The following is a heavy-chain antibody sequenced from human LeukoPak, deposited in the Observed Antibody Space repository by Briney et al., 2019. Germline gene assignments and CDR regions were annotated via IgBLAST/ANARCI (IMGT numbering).Heavy chain of an antibody. Sequence: GGSLRLSCAASGFTFSSYSMNWVRQAPGKGLEWVSSISSSSSYIYYADSVKGRFTISRDNAKNSLCLQMNSLRAEDTAVYYCARARSTGVSGYFDYWGQGTLVTVSS. CDR1: GFTFSSYS. J-gene: IGHJ4*02. D-gene: IGHD1-1*01. CDR2: ISSSSSYI. V-gene: IGHV3-21*01. CDR3: ARARSTGVSGYFDY.